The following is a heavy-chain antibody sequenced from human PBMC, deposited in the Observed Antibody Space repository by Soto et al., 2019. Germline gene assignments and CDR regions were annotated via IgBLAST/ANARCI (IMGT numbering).Heavy chain of an antibody. CDR2: INVGNGDT. J-gene: IGHJ4*02. CDR3: ARHLTGSYYQLHF. CDR1: GYPFSNYG. D-gene: IGHD1-26*01. V-gene: IGHV1-3*01. Sequence: QVQLVQSGAEVKKPGASVKVSCKASGYPFSNYGIHWVRQAPGQRLEWMGWINVGNGDTQYSEKFEARVTISSNTSASTAYMELRSLTSEDTAIYSCARHLTGSYYQLHFWGQGSLVAVSS.